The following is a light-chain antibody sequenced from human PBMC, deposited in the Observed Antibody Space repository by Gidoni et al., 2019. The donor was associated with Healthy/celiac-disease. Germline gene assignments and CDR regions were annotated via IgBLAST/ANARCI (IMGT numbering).Light chain of an antibody. Sequence: QSALTQPPSVSGSPGQSVTISCTGTSSTVGSYDRVSWYQQPPGTAPKLMIYEVNNRPSGGPDRFSGSKSGNTASLTSLGLQAEDEADYYCSSYTSSTTWVCGGGTKLTVL. CDR2: EVN. CDR1: SSTVGSYDR. CDR3: SSYTSSTTWV. J-gene: IGLJ3*02. V-gene: IGLV2-18*02.